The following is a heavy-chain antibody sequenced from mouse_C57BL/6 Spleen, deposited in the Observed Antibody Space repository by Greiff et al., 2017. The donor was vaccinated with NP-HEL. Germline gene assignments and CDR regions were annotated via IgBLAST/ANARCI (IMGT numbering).Heavy chain of an antibody. CDR3: ARHEDDYDYFDY. Sequence: QVQLKESGAELVKPGASVKLSCKASGYTSTEYTIHWVKQRSGQGLEWIGWFYPGSGSIKYNEKFKDKATLTADKSSSTVYMELSRLTSEDSAVYFCARHEDDYDYFDYWGQGTTLTVSS. CDR2: FYPGSGSI. V-gene: IGHV1-62-2*01. D-gene: IGHD2-4*01. J-gene: IGHJ2*01. CDR1: GYTSTEYT.